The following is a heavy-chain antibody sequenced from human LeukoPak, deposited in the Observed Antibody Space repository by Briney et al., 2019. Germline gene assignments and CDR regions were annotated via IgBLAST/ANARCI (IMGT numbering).Heavy chain of an antibody. Sequence: PSETLSLTCTVSGGPISSGSYYWSWIRQPAGKGLEWIGRLYTSGSTSYNPSLKSRVAISVDTSKNQFSLTLTSVTAADTAVYYCARDRGYCGGDCYANDYWGQGTLVIVSS. V-gene: IGHV4-61*02. D-gene: IGHD2-21*01. J-gene: IGHJ4*02. CDR1: GGPISSGSYY. CDR3: ARDRGYCGGDCYANDY. CDR2: LYTSGST.